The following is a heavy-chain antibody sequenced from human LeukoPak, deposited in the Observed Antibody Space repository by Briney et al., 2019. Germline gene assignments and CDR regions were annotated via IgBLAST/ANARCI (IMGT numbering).Heavy chain of an antibody. CDR2: IYYSGST. J-gene: IGHJ4*02. D-gene: IGHD5-18*01. CDR1: GGSISSYY. Sequence: SETLSLTCTVSGGSISSYYWSWIRQPPGKGLERIGYIYYSGSTNYNPSLKSRVTISVDTSKNQFSLKLSSVTAADTAVYYCAREVTRGTATNYWGQGTLVTVSS. V-gene: IGHV4-59*01. CDR3: AREVTRGTATNY.